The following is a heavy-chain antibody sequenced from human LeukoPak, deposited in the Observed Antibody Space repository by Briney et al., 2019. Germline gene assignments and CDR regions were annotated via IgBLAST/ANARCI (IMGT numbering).Heavy chain of an antibody. CDR1: GSRFTNYW. CDR3: AGSIEAPGFPFDY. J-gene: IGHJ4*02. D-gene: IGHD3-10*01. V-gene: IGHV5-51*01. CDR2: IYPGDSDT. Sequence: GESLQISSKGSGSRFTNYWIGWVRPMPGKGLEWMGIIYPGDSDTRYSPPFQGQVTISAAKSISTAYLQWSSLKASDTAMYYRAGSIEAPGFPFDYWGQGTLVTVSS.